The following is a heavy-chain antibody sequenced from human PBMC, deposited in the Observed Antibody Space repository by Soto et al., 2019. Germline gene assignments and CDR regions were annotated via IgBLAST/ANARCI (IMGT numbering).Heavy chain of an antibody. J-gene: IGHJ6*02. CDR3: SRGAPPRRWLQSDYYYYGMDV. CDR1: GGTFSSYT. Sequence: QVQLVQSGAEVKKPGSSVKVSCKASGGTFSSYTISWVRQAPGQGLEWMGRIIPILGIANYAKKFQGRVTITADKYTRKAYMELSSLRSEDMAVYDCSRGAPPRRWLQSDYYYYGMDVWGQGTTVTVSS. CDR2: IIPILGIA. V-gene: IGHV1-69*02. D-gene: IGHD5-12*01.